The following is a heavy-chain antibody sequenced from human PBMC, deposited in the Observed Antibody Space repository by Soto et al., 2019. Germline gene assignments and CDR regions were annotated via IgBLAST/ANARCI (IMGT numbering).Heavy chain of an antibody. D-gene: IGHD2-15*01. V-gene: IGHV3-30*18. CDR3: AKDMVAVVVVAALNY. J-gene: IGHJ4*02. CDR2: ISYDGSNK. Sequence: ASGVTLRTYGKLWVRQAPGKGLEWVAVISYDGSNKYYADSVKGRFTISRDNSKNTLYLQMNSLRAEDTAVYYCAKDMVAVVVVAALNYWGQGT. CDR1: GVTLRTYG.